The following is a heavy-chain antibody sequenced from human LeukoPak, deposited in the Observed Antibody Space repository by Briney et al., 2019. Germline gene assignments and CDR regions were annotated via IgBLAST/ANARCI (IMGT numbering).Heavy chain of an antibody. J-gene: IGHJ4*02. V-gene: IGHV4-39*07. D-gene: IGHD3-16*01. CDR2: IYYSGST. Sequence: SETLSLTCTVSGGSISSSSYYWGWIRQPPGKGLEWIGSIYYSGSTYYNPSLKSRVTISVDTSKNQFSLKVNSVTAADTAVYYCANLVITFGGKLSDYWGQGTLVTVSS. CDR1: GGSISSSSYY. CDR3: ANLVITFGGKLSDY.